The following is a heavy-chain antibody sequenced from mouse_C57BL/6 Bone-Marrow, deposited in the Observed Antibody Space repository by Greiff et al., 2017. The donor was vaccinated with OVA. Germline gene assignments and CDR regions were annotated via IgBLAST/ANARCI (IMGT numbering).Heavy chain of an antibody. D-gene: IGHD1-1*01. Sequence: VQLQQSGPGLVKPSQSLSLTCSVTGYSITSGYYWNWIRQFPGNKLEWMGYISYDGSNNYNPSLPHRLSITLAPSKNQFFLKLNSVTTEDTATYYCARDPRDYYGSSYGYFDVWGTGTTVTVSS. CDR2: ISYDGSN. V-gene: IGHV3-6*01. J-gene: IGHJ1*03. CDR1: GYSITSGYY. CDR3: ARDPRDYYGSSYGYFDV.